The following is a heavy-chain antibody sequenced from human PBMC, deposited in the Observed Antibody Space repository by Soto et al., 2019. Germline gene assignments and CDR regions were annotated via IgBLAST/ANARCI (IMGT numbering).Heavy chain of an antibody. J-gene: IGHJ3*02. CDR3: ARWGDGYGDYVILVAFER. CDR1: GGSFSGYY. D-gene: IGHD4-17*01. CDR2: INHSGST. Sequence: SETLSLTCAVYGGSFSGYYWSWIRQPPGKGLEWIGEINHSGSTNYNPSLKSRVTISVDTSKNQFSLKLSSVTAADTAVYYCARWGDGYGDYVILVAFERWGKGTMVTV. V-gene: IGHV4-34*01.